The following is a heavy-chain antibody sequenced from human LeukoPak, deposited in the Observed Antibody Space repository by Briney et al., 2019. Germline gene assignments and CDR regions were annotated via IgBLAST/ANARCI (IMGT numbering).Heavy chain of an antibody. V-gene: IGHV3-21*01. D-gene: IGHD5-18*01. Sequence: PGGSLRLSCAASGFTFSSYSMNCVRQAPGKGLEWGSSISSSSSYIYYADSVKGRFTISRDNAKNSLYLQMNSLRAEDTAVYYCAVGYSYGYGQLDYWGQGTLVTVSS. CDR2: ISSSSSYI. CDR1: GFTFSSYS. CDR3: AVGYSYGYGQLDY. J-gene: IGHJ4*02.